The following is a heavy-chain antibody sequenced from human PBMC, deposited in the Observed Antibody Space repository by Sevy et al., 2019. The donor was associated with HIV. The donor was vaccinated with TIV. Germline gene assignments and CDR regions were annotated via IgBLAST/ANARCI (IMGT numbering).Heavy chain of an antibody. CDR3: AKDLYPPTTVVTGYFHH. CDR1: GFTFDDYA. CDR2: ITWNRGNI. V-gene: IGHV3-9*01. D-gene: IGHD2-21*02. Sequence: GGSLRLSCAASGFTFDDYAMHWVRQAPGKGLEWVSSITWNRGNIDYADSVKGRFTISRDNANNSLYLQLNSQRAEDTGFYYCAKDLYPPTTVVTGYFHHWGQGTLVTVSS. J-gene: IGHJ1*01.